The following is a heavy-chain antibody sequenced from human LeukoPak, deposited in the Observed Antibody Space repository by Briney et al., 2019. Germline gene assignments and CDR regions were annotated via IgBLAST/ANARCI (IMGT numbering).Heavy chain of an antibody. CDR2: ISDKSDTI. J-gene: IGHJ5*02. V-gene: IGHV3-48*01. D-gene: IGHD3-16*01. CDR1: GFTFSTYS. Sequence: GGSLRLSCAASGFTFSTYSMNWVRQAPGKGLEWLSYISDKSDTIYYAESVKGRFAVSRDNAENSLYLQMNNLRADDTAVYYCARAEELTWGTDPWGQGTLVIVSS. CDR3: ARAEELTWGTDP.